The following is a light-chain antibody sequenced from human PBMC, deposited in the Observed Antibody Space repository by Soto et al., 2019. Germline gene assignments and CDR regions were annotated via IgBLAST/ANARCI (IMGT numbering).Light chain of an antibody. CDR1: NDIGTF. Sequence: DIQMTQSPSSMSASVGDSVTLTCLASNDIGTFLNWYQQRPGEAPKLLTYAASNLKTGVPLRFSGRGSGTDFTLSICSLQPEDLATDYCQKKFSSPSINFGQGTRLEIK. CDR3: QKKFSSPSIN. V-gene: IGKV1-39*01. J-gene: IGKJ5*01. CDR2: AAS.